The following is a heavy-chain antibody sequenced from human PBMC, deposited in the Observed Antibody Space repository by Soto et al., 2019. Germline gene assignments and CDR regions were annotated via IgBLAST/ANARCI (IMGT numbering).Heavy chain of an antibody. CDR3: AKDPLGSPGSGLHWFDP. CDR1: GFTFSSYA. Sequence: PGGSLRLSCAASGFTFSSYAMSWVRQSPGKGLEWVSAISGSGGSTYYADSVKGRFTISRDNSKNTLYLQMNSLRAEDTAVYYCAKDPLGSPGSGLHWFDPWGQGTLVTV. CDR2: ISGSGGST. D-gene: IGHD3-16*01. J-gene: IGHJ5*02. V-gene: IGHV3-23*01.